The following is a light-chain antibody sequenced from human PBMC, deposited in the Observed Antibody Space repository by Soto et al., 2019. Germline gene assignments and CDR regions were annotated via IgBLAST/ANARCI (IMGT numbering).Light chain of an antibody. J-gene: IGKJ1*01. Sequence: IVMTQSASTLSVSPGERATLSCRASQSVSSNLAWYQQKPGQAPRLLIYGASTRATGIPARFSGSGSGTEFTLTISSLQAEDFAVYYCQQYNNWLWTFGQGTKVDIK. V-gene: IGKV3-15*01. CDR2: GAS. CDR3: QQYNNWLWT. CDR1: QSVSSN.